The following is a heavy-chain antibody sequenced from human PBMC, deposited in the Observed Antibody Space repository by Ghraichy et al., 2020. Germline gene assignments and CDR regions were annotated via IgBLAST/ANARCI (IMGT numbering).Heavy chain of an antibody. V-gene: IGHV3-21*01. CDR1: GFTFSSYS. J-gene: IGHJ4*02. D-gene: IGHD6-13*01. Sequence: GGSLRLSCAASGFTFSSYSMNWVRQAPGKGLEWVSSISSSSSYIYYADSVKGRFTISRDNAKNSLYLQMNSLRAEDTAVYYCARDIGSSWYFGAIYGSPNYFDYWGQGTLVTVSS. CDR3: ARDIGSSWYFGAIYGSPNYFDY. CDR2: ISSSSSYI.